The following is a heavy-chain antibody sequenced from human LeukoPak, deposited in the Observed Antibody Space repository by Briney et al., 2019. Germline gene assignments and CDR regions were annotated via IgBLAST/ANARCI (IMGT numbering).Heavy chain of an antibody. CDR2: IKQDGSEK. Sequence: GGSLRLSCAASGFTFSSYWMSWVRQAPGKGLGWVANIKQDGSEKYYVDSVKGRFTISRDNAKNSLYLQMNSLRAEDTAVYYCARDQYSSWYDYWGQGTLVTVSS. CDR3: ARDQYSSWYDY. J-gene: IGHJ4*02. V-gene: IGHV3-7*01. D-gene: IGHD6-13*01. CDR1: GFTFSSYW.